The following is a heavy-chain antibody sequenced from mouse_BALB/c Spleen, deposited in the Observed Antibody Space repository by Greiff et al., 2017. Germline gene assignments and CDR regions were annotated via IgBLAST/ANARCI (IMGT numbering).Heavy chain of an antibody. D-gene: IGHD2-4*01. CDR2: ISSGSSTI. V-gene: IGHV5-17*02. J-gene: IGHJ4*01. Sequence: EVKLVESGGGLVQPGGSRKLSCAASGFTFSSFGMHWVRQAPEKGLEWVAYISSGSSTIYYADTVKGRFTISRDKPKNTLFLQMTSLRSEDTAMYYCARDYHYAMDYWGQGTSVTVSS. CDR3: ARDYHYAMDY. CDR1: GFTFSSFG.